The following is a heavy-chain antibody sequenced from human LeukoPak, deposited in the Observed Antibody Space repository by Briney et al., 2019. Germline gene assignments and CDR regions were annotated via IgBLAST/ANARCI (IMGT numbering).Heavy chain of an antibody. V-gene: IGHV3-48*03. CDR3: VTLVVVPHLN. J-gene: IGHJ4*02. CDR2: ISSNVSIT. CDR1: GFPFDDYG. Sequence: GGSLRLSCAASGFPFDDYGMNWVRQAPGKGLEWVSYISSNVSITYYADSVKGRFTISRDNAKNSLYLQMKSLRAEDTAVYYCVTLVVVPHLNWGQGTLVTVSS. D-gene: IGHD2-15*01.